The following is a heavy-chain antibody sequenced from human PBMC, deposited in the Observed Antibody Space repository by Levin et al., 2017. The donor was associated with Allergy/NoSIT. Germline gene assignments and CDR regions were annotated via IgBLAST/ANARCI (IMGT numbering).Heavy chain of an antibody. Sequence: GASVKVSCKASGYTFTSYGISWVRQAPGQGLEWMGWISAYNGNTNYAQKLQGRVTMTTDTSTSTAYMELRSLRSDDTAVYYCARDSLLVRGVSPFDYWGQGTLVTVSS. V-gene: IGHV1-18*01. CDR2: ISAYNGNT. J-gene: IGHJ4*02. CDR1: GYTFTSYG. D-gene: IGHD3-10*01. CDR3: ARDSLLVRGVSPFDY.